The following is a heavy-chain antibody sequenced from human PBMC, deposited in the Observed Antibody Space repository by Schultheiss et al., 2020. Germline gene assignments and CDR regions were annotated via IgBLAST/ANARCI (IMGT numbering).Heavy chain of an antibody. J-gene: IGHJ6*02. CDR1: GGSISSYY. D-gene: IGHD3-10*01. V-gene: IGHV4-59*08. CDR3: ARHYGGSGSYYNGFYGMDV. Sequence: SETLSLTCTVSGGSISSYYWSWIRQPPGKGLEWIGNIYYSGSTNYNPSLKSRVTISVDKSKNQFSLKLSSVTAADTAVYYCARHYGGSGSYYNGFYGMDVWGQGTTVTVSS. CDR2: IYYSGST.